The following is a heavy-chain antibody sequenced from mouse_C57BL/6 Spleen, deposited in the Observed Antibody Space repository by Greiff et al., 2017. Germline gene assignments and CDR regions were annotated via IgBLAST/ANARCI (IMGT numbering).Heavy chain of an antibody. CDR3: ARDYGSSYRYCDV. Sequence: QVQLQQPGAELVMPGASVKLSCKASGYTFTSYWMHWVKQRPGQGLEWIGEIDPSDSYTNYNQKFKGKSTLTVDKSSSTAYMQLSSLTSEDSAVYYCARDYGSSYRYCDVWGTGTTVTVSS. CDR1: GYTFTSYW. D-gene: IGHD1-1*01. V-gene: IGHV1-69*01. CDR2: IDPSDSYT. J-gene: IGHJ1*03.